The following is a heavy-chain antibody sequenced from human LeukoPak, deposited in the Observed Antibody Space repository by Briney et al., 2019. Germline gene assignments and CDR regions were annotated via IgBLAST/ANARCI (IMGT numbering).Heavy chain of an antibody. J-gene: IGHJ4*02. CDR3: ARKPEKSYDILTYYFDY. D-gene: IGHD3-9*01. CDR2: IQYDGSNE. CDR1: GFTFSSYG. V-gene: IGHV3-30*03. Sequence: GGSLRLSCAASGFTFSSYGMHWVRQAPGKGLEWVAYIQYDGSNEQYADSVKGRFSISRDSSKNILYLQMNSLRAEDTAVYYCARKPEKSYDILTYYFDYWGQGTLVTVSS.